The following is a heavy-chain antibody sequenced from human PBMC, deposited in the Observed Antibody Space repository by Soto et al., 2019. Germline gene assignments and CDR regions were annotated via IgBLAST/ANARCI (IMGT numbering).Heavy chain of an antibody. CDR3: ARAGWLPTSIDY. D-gene: IGHD6-19*01. V-gene: IGHV4-31*03. Sequence: QVQLQESGPGLVKPSQTLSLTCTVSGGSISSGGYYWSWIRQHPGKGLEWIGYIYYSGSTYYNPSLKSRVXXXVXXSKNQCSLKLRSVTAADTAVYYCARAGWLPTSIDYWGQGTLVTVSS. CDR2: IYYSGST. CDR1: GGSISSGGYY. J-gene: IGHJ4*02.